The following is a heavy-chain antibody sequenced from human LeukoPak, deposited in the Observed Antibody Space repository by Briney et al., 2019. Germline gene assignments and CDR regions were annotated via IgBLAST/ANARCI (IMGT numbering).Heavy chain of an antibody. CDR3: ARVPVGATNWFDP. D-gene: IGHD1-26*01. Sequence: VKVSCKASGYTFTSYGISWVRQAPGQGLEWMGWVSAYNGNTNYAQKLQGRVTMTTDTSTSTAYMELRSLRSDDTAVYYCARVPVGATNWFDPWGQGTLVTVSS. CDR2: VSAYNGNT. J-gene: IGHJ5*02. CDR1: GYTFTSYG. V-gene: IGHV1-18*01.